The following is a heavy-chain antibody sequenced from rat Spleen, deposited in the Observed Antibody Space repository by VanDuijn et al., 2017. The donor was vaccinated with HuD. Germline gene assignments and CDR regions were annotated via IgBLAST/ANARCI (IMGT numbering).Heavy chain of an antibody. Sequence: EVQLVESGGGLVQPGRSMKLSCAASGFTFSNYGMAWVRQAPKKGLEWVAYISYDGGSTYYRDPVKGRFTISRDNAKSTLYLQMDSLRSEDTATYYCTTGNSGGYYFDYWGQGVMVTVSS. J-gene: IGHJ2*01. D-gene: IGHD4-3*01. CDR3: TTGNSGGYYFDY. V-gene: IGHV5-20*01. CDR1: GFTFSNYG. CDR2: ISYDGGST.